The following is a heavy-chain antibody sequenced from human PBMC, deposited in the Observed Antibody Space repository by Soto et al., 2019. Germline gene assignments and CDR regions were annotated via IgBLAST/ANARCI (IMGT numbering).Heavy chain of an antibody. Sequence: GGSLRLSCAASGFTFSSYWMSWVRQAPGKGLEWVANIKQDGSEKYYVDSVKGRFTISRDNAKNSLYLQMNSLRAEDTAVYYCARDSAVVGAWSPAPDAGEIWGQGIMVT. CDR3: ARDSAVVGAWSPAPDAGEI. CDR1: GFTFSSYW. D-gene: IGHD2-15*01. J-gene: IGHJ3*02. CDR2: IKQDGSEK. V-gene: IGHV3-7*03.